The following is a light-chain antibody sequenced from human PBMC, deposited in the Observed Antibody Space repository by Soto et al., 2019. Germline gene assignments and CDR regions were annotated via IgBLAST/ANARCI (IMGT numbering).Light chain of an antibody. V-gene: IGKV3-20*01. CDR3: QQYGSSLWT. CDR1: QSVSSSY. J-gene: IGKJ1*01. CDR2: GAS. Sequence: EMVLTQSPGTLSLSPGERATLSCRASQSVSSSYLAWYQQKPGQAPRLLIYGASSRATGIPDRFSGSGSGTDFTLTISRLEPEGFGVYYCQQYGSSLWTFGQGTKVDIK.